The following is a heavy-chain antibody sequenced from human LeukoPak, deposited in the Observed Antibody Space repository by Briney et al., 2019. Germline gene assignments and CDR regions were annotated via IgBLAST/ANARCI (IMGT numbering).Heavy chain of an antibody. CDR2: ISSSSSYI. CDR1: GFNFSSYS. D-gene: IGHD1-26*01. CDR3: ARDEWGDAFDI. Sequence: PGGSLRLSCAASGFNFSSYSMNWVRQAPGKGLEWVSSISSSSSYIHSADSVRGRFTISRDNAKNSLFLQMNSLRAEDTAVYYCARDEWGDAFDIWGQGTMVTVFS. V-gene: IGHV3-21*01. J-gene: IGHJ3*02.